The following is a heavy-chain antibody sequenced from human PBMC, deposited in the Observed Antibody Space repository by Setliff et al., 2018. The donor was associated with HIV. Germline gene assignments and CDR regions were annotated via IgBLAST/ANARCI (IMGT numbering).Heavy chain of an antibody. J-gene: IGHJ6*03. Sequence: SETLSLTCTVSGDSISSSIYYWGWVRQPPGKGLEWIGGIYYTGSPFYNPSLKSRVTISVDTSNNQFSLKLSSVTAADTAVYYCARGGGTSSPIDYHYYIDVWGKGTTVTVTS. D-gene: IGHD6-6*01. CDR3: ARGGGTSSPIDYHYYIDV. V-gene: IGHV4-39*01. CDR2: IYYTGSP. CDR1: GDSISSSIYY.